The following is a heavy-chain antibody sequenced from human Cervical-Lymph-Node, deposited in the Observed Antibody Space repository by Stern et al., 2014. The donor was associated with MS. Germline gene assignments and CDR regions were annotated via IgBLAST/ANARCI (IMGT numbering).Heavy chain of an antibody. Sequence: VQLLASGAEVKKPGASVKVSCKASGYIFINYWIHWVRQAPGQGLEWMGIIKNRGGDTSYAQKLKGRFTMTRDSSTSTVYLELTNLRFDDTAVYYCARLDGVTASRDDWGQGTLLTVSS. D-gene: IGHD2-8*01. V-gene: IGHV1-46*04. CDR1: GYIFINYW. CDR2: IKNRGGDT. J-gene: IGHJ4*02. CDR3: ARLDGVTASRDD.